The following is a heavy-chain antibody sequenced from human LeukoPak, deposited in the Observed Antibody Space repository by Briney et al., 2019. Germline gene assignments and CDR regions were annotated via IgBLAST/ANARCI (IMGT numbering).Heavy chain of an antibody. CDR2: IYYSGST. V-gene: IGHV4-39*01. CDR3: ARHSGSYYVC. J-gene: IGHJ4*02. Sequence: SETLSLTYAVSGGSVSSSTYSWGWVRQPPGKGLEWIGSIYYSGSTYYNPSLKSRVTISVDTSKNQFSLKLSSVTAADTAVYYCARHSGSYYVCWGQGTLVTVSS. CDR1: GGSVSSSTYS. D-gene: IGHD1-26*01.